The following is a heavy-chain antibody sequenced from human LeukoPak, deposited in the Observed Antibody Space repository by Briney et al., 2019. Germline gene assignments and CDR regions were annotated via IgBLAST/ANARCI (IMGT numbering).Heavy chain of an antibody. J-gene: IGHJ6*04. V-gene: IGHV3-7*01. Sequence: GGSLRLSCAASGLTFSNYWMTWVRRAPGKGLEWVANIRPDGSVIHYVDSVKGRFTISRDSAKNSLYLQMNSLRAEDTAVYYCAELGITMIGGVWGKGTTVTISS. CDR2: IRPDGSVI. CDR1: GLTFSNYW. CDR3: AELGITMIGGV. D-gene: IGHD3-10*02.